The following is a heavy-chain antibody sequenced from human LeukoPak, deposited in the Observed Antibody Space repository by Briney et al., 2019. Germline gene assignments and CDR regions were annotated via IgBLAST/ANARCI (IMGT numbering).Heavy chain of an antibody. Sequence: GGSLRLSCAASGFTFSDYSMNWVRQAPGKGLEWISYIGINSGNTNCADSVKGRFTISGDKAKNSLYLQMNSLRVEDTAVYYCARDYKYAFDNWGQGTLVTVSS. CDR1: GFTFSDYS. CDR2: IGINSGNT. V-gene: IGHV3-48*01. J-gene: IGHJ4*02. CDR3: ARDYKYAFDN. D-gene: IGHD5-24*01.